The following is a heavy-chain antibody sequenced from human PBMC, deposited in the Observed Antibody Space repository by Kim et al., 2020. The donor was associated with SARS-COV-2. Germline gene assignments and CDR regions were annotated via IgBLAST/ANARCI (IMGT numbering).Heavy chain of an antibody. J-gene: IGHJ3*02. V-gene: IGHV3-11*01. CDR2: ITSGAYTI. D-gene: IGHD1-26*01. CDR1: GFSFSDYY. Sequence: GGSLRLSCAASGFSFSDYYMTWIRQAPGKGLEWVAYITSGAYTIYSADSVKGRFTISRDNAKNLLYLQMNSLRVEDTAVYYCASEVIVGPRGGFDIWGQGTMATAPS. CDR3: ASEVIVGPRGGFDI.